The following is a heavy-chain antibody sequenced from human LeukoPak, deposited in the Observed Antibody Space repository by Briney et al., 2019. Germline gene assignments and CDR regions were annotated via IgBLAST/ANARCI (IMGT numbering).Heavy chain of an antibody. D-gene: IGHD1-1*01. V-gene: IGHV1-24*01. CDR1: GYTLTELS. J-gene: IGHJ4*02. CDR2: FDPEDGET. Sequence: ASVKVSCKVSGYTLTELSMHWVRQAPGKGLEWMGGFDPEDGETTYAQKFQGRVTMTEDTSTDTAYMELSSLRSEDTAVYYCATVVRYNNNYYFDYWGQGTLVTVSS. CDR3: ATVVRYNNNYYFDY.